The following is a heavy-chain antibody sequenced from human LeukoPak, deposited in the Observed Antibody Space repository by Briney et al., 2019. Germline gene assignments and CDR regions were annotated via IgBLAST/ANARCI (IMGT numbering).Heavy chain of an antibody. CDR1: GGSISSSPYY. CDR3: ARHGDRVDYAFDY. J-gene: IGHJ4*02. D-gene: IGHD4-17*01. Sequence: SETLSLTCTVSGGSISSSPYYWGWIRRPPGKGLEWIGSIYFSGSTYYNPSLKSRVTISADTSKNQFSLKLSSMTAADTAVHYCARHGDRVDYAFDYWGQGTQVIVSS. CDR2: IYFSGST. V-gene: IGHV4-39*01.